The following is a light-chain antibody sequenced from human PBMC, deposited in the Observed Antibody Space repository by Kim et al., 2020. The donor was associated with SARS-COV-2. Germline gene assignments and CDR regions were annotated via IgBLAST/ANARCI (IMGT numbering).Light chain of an antibody. CDR1: ENINTF. J-gene: IGKJ2*01. V-gene: IGKV3-15*01. CDR2: DAS. CDR3: QEYKNWTPKT. Sequence: VMTQSPDTLSVSPGERATLSCRASENINTFVAWYQQRPGQAPRLLIYDASTRATGIPARFSGGGSGTEFTLTISSLQSEDFAIYFCQEYKNWTPKTCGQGTKLE.